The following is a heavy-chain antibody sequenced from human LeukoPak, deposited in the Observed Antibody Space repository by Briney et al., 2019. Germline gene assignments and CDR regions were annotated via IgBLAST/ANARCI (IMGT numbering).Heavy chain of an antibody. CDR3: ARHKVDGSGNNWFDP. J-gene: IGHJ5*02. CDR2: IYPGDSDT. CDR1: GYSFTSYW. V-gene: IGHV5-51*01. D-gene: IGHD3-10*01. Sequence: GESLKISCKGSGYSFTSYWIGWVRQMPGKGLERMGIIYPGDSDTRYSPSFQGQVTISADKSISTAYLQWSSLKASDTAMYYCARHKVDGSGNNWFDPWGQGTLVTVSS.